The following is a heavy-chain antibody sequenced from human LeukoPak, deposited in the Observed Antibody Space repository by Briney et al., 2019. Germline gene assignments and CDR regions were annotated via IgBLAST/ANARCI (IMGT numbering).Heavy chain of an antibody. Sequence: RASVKVSCKASGYTFTSYGISWVRQAPGQGLEWMGWISAYNGNTNYAQKLQGRVTMTTDTSTSTAYMELRSLRSDDTAVYYCAREYYYDSSGYTVDYWGQGTLVTVSS. J-gene: IGHJ4*02. V-gene: IGHV1-18*01. CDR3: AREYYYDSSGYTVDY. D-gene: IGHD3-22*01. CDR2: ISAYNGNT. CDR1: GYTFTSYG.